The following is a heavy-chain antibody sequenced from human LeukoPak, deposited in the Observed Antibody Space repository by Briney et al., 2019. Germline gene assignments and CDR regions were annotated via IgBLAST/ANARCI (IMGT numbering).Heavy chain of an antibody. Sequence: GGSLRLSCAASGFTFSTYGMHWVRQAPGKGLEWAAVIWYDGSNKYYADSVKGRFTISRDNSKNSLYLQMNSLRAEDTAVYYCASARGPYGDYAGGYFDYWGQGTLVTVSS. CDR3: ASARGPYGDYAGGYFDY. CDR1: GFTFSTYG. D-gene: IGHD4-17*01. J-gene: IGHJ4*02. V-gene: IGHV3-33*01. CDR2: IWYDGSNK.